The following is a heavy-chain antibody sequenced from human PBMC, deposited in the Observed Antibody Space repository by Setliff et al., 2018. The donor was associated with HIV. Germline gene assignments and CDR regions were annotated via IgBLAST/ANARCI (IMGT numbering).Heavy chain of an antibody. D-gene: IGHD3-10*01. J-gene: IGHJ4*02. CDR2: IRSKAYGGTI. Sequence: PGGSLRLPCAASGFSFSDYAMSCVRQAPGKGLEWVGFIRSKAYGGTIEYDASVKGRFTISRDDSNSIAYLQMNSLKTEDTAVYYCTPTDYGGSDYWGQGTLVTVSS. CDR3: TPTDYGGSDY. CDR1: GFSFSDYA. V-gene: IGHV3-49*04.